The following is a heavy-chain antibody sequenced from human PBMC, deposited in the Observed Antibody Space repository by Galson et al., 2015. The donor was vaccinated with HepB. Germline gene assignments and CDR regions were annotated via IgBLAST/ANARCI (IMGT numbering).Heavy chain of an antibody. CDR3: ARYGDYPIDAFDI. J-gene: IGHJ3*02. D-gene: IGHD4-17*01. Sequence: TLSLTCTVSGGYISSGGYYWSWIRQHPGKGLEWIGYIYFSGNSYYNPSLKSRVTISVDTSKNQFSLKLSSATAADTAVYYCARYGDYPIDAFDIWGRGTMVTVSS. CDR2: IYFSGNS. CDR1: GGYISSGGYY. V-gene: IGHV4-31*03.